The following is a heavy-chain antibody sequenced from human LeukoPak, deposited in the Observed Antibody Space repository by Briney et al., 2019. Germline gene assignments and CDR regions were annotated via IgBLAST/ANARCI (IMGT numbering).Heavy chain of an antibody. J-gene: IGHJ6*03. CDR2: IYYSGST. CDR3: ARDRQASSWYTYYYYYMDV. V-gene: IGHV4-59*01. D-gene: IGHD6-13*01. Sequence: SETLSLTCTVSGGSISSYHWSWIRQPPGKGLEWIGYIYYSGSTNYNPSLKSRISISVDTSKNQFSLKLSSVTAADTAVYYCARDRQASSWYTYYYYYMDVWGKGTTVTVSS. CDR1: GGSISSYH.